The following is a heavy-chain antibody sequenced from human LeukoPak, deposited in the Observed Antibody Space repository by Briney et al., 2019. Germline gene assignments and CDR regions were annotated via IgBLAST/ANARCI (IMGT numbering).Heavy chain of an antibody. CDR2: INHSGST. CDR3: ARYSRYCSGGSCSPFDY. V-gene: IGHV4-34*01. Sequence: SETLSLTCAVYGGSFSGYYWSWIRQPPGKGLEWIGEINHSGSTNYNPSLESRVTISVDTSKNQFSLKLSSVTAADTAVYYCARYSRYCSGGSCSPFDYWGQGTLVTVSS. J-gene: IGHJ4*02. CDR1: GGSFSGYY. D-gene: IGHD2-15*01.